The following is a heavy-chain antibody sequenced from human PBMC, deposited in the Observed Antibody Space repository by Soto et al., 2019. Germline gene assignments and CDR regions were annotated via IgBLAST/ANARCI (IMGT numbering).Heavy chain of an antibody. CDR2: IYYSGST. D-gene: IGHD3-10*01. CDR3: ARDQGYYGWGSYYNGVGYYYYYGMDV. Sequence: SETLSLTCTVSGGSISSGDYYWSWIRQPPGKGLEWIGYIYYSGSTYYNPSLKSRVTISVDTSKNQFSLKLSSVTAAETAVYYCARDQGYYGWGSYYNGVGYYYYYGMDVWGQETTVTVSS. V-gene: IGHV4-30-4*01. CDR1: GGSISSGDYY. J-gene: IGHJ6*02.